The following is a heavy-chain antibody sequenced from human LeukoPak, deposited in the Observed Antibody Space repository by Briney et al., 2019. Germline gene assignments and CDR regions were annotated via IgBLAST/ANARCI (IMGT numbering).Heavy chain of an antibody. J-gene: IGHJ6*04. CDR2: IYHSGST. V-gene: IGHV4-38-2*01. CDR1: GYSISSGYY. Sequence: SETLSLTCAVSGYSISSGYYWGWTRQPPGKGLEWIGSIYHSGSTYYNPSLKSRVTISVDTSKNQFSLKLSSVTAADTAVYYCARRFLLDVWGKGTTVTVSS. CDR3: ARRFLLDV.